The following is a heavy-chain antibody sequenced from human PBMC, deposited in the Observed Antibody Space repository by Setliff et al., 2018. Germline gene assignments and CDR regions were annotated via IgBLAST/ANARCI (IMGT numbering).Heavy chain of an antibody. D-gene: IGHD3-9*01. J-gene: IGHJ3*02. CDR1: GGTFSSYA. Sequence: SVKVSCKASGGTFSSYAISWVRQAPGQGLEWMGGIIPILGIANYAQKFQGRVTITADESTSTAYMELSSLRSEDTAVYYCARDPSSRYDILTGYAPMGAFDIWGQGTMVTVSS. CDR2: IIPILGIA. V-gene: IGHV1-69*10. CDR3: ARDPSSRYDILTGYAPMGAFDI.